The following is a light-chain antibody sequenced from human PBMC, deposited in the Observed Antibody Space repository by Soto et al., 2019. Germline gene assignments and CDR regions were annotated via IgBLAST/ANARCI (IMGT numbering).Light chain of an antibody. CDR1: SSDVGGYNY. Sequence: QSVLTQPASVSGSPGQSITISCTGTSSDVGGYNYVSWYQQHPGKVPKLVIYDVSNRPSGVSNRFSGSKSGNTASLTISGLQAEDEADYYCNSYTSSSTYVFGTGTKVTVL. V-gene: IGLV2-14*01. CDR3: NSYTSSSTYV. CDR2: DVS. J-gene: IGLJ1*01.